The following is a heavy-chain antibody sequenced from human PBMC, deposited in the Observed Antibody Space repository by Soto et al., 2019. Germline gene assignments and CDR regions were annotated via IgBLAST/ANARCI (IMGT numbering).Heavy chain of an antibody. J-gene: IGHJ4*02. V-gene: IGHV4-61*01. D-gene: IGHD1-26*01. Sequence: SETLSLTCTVSGGSVSSGSYYWSWIRQPPGKGLEWIGYIYYSGSTNYNPSLKSRVTISVDTSKNQFSLKLSSVTAADTAAYYCAREIHPPQWELLGGLDYWGQGTLVTVSS. CDR1: GGSVSSGSYY. CDR3: AREIHPPQWELLGGLDY. CDR2: IYYSGST.